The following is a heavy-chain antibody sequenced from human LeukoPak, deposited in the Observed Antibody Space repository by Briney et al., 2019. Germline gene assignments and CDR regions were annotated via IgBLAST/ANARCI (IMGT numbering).Heavy chain of an antibody. CDR3: AKAFDYNGLRGEGGSFDC. V-gene: IGHV3-13*01. J-gene: IGHJ4*02. Sequence: PGGSPRLSCVASGFNFSKNDMHWVRQTPERRLEWVSAIGVSGDTYYADPVKGRFTISRENGKNSVYLQMNSLRAGDTAVYFCAKAFDYNGLRGEGGSFDCWGQGALVTVSS. CDR1: GFNFSKND. D-gene: IGHD4-11*01. CDR2: IGVSGDT.